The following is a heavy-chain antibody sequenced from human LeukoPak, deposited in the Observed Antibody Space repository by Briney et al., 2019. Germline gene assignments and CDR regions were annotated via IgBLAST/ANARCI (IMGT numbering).Heavy chain of an antibody. CDR1: GFTFIRFG. CDR3: AKEACAGRCVSDYFDY. J-gene: IGHJ4*02. V-gene: IGHV3-30*18. CDR2: ISYDGSTK. Sequence: PGGSLRLSCAASGFTFIRFGIHWVRQSPGKGLEWVAVISYDGSTKYYVDSVKGRFTISRDNSKNTLYLQMNSLRAEDTAVYYCAKEACAGRCVSDYFDYWGQGTLVTVSS. D-gene: IGHD1-26*01.